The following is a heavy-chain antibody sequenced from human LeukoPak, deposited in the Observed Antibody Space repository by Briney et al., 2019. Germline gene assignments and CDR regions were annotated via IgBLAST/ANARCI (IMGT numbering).Heavy chain of an antibody. CDR1: GYTLTSYG. CDR2: ISAYNGNT. CDR3: ARAEVCSSTSCYPAYFDY. D-gene: IGHD2-2*01. V-gene: IGHV1-18*01. Sequence: GASVKVSCKASGYTLTSYGISWVRQAPGQGLEWMGWISAYNGNTNYAQKLQGRVTMTTDTSTSTAYMELRSLKSDDTAVYYCARAEVCSSTSCYPAYFDYWGQGTLVTVSS. J-gene: IGHJ4*02.